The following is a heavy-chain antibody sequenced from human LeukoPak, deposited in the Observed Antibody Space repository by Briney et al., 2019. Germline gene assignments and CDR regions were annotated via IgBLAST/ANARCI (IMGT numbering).Heavy chain of an antibody. CDR3: AKSESSLRYFDWLGDYFDY. D-gene: IGHD3-9*01. CDR2: ISYDGSNK. CDR1: GFTFSSYG. J-gene: IGHJ4*02. Sequence: PGRSLRLSCAASGFTFSSYGMHWVRQAPGKGLEWVAVISYDGSNKYYADSVKGRFTISRDNSKNTLYLQMNSLRAEDTAVYYCAKSESSLRYFDWLGDYFDYWGQGTLVTVSS. V-gene: IGHV3-30*18.